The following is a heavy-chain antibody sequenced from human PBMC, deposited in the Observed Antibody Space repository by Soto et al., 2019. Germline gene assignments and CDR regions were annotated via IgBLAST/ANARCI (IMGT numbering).Heavy chain of an antibody. CDR1: GFTFNKYW. CDR2: IKYDATTT. V-gene: IGHV3-74*01. D-gene: IGHD3-16*01. Sequence: EVQFVESGGGLFQPGGSLRLSCAASGFTFNKYWIHWVRQAPGQGLLWLSRIKYDATTTNYADSVKGRFSISRDNAKNTVYLQMSSLRGDDTAVYYCARGALGSYYFDYWGQGTLVTVSS. J-gene: IGHJ4*02. CDR3: ARGALGSYYFDY.